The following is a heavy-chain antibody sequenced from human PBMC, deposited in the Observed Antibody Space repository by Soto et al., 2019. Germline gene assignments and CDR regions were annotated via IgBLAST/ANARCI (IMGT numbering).Heavy chain of an antibody. V-gene: IGHV4-30-2*01. Sequence: NPSETLSLTCAVSGGSISSGGYSWSWIRQPPGKGLEWIGYIYHSGSTYYNPSLKSRVTISVDTSKNQFSLKLSSVTAADTAVYYCARGDPLLWFGEKVYYGMDVWGQGTTVTVSS. J-gene: IGHJ6*02. CDR3: ARGDPLLWFGEKVYYGMDV. CDR2: IYHSGST. CDR1: GGSISSGGYS. D-gene: IGHD3-10*01.